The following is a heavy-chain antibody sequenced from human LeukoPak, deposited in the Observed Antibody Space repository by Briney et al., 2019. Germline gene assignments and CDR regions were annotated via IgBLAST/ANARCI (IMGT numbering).Heavy chain of an antibody. D-gene: IGHD2-15*01. V-gene: IGHV1-69*13. CDR3: AREFRYCSGGSCYREVLPDY. J-gene: IGHJ4*02. CDR2: IIPIFGTA. Sequence: SVKVSCKASGGTFSSYAISWVRQAPGQGLEWMGGIIPIFGTANCAQKFQGRVTITADESTSTAYMELSSLRSEDTAVYYCAREFRYCSGGSCYREVLPDYWGQGTLVTVSS. CDR1: GGTFSSYA.